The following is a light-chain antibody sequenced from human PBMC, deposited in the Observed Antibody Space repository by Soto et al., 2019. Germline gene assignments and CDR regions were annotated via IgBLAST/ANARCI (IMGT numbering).Light chain of an antibody. CDR2: AAS. J-gene: IGKJ1*01. Sequence: DIQMTQSPSSLSASVGDRVTITCRASQSIDNYLNWYQQKPGKAPNLLIYAASTLLSGVPSRFSGRRSGTHFTLTISSLQREDFATYYCQPRYSSPETFGQGTKVEIK. CDR3: QPRYSSPET. V-gene: IGKV1-39*01. CDR1: QSIDNY.